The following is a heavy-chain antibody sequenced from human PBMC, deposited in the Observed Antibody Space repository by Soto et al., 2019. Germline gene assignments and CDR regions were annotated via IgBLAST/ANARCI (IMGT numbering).Heavy chain of an antibody. CDR2: IYYSGST. V-gene: IGHV4-59*08. J-gene: IGHJ6*02. CDR3: ARHQRRIAVAPYGMDV. CDR1: GGSISSYY. D-gene: IGHD6-19*01. Sequence: PSETLSLTCTVSGGSISSYYWSWIRQPPGRGLEWIGYIYYSGSTNYNPSLKSRVTISVDTSKNQFSLKLSSVTAADTAVYYCARHQRRIAVAPYGMDVWGQGTTVTVSS.